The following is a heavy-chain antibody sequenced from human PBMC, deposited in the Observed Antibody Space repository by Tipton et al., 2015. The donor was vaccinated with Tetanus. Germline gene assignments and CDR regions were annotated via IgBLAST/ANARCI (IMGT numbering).Heavy chain of an antibody. D-gene: IGHD3-9*01. V-gene: IGHV1-3*04. CDR1: DYPFTNYP. CDR2: INTANGNT. Sequence: QSGPEVKEPGASVKVSCRTSDYPFTNYPIHWVRQAPGQGLEWMGWINTANGNTILSQSFQGRVTVASDTSASTVYMELSGLRSVDTAVYYCARGPHEVTYYEIMTGYYRPGFNYWGQGTLVTVSS. CDR3: ARGPHEVTYYEIMTGYYRPGFNY. J-gene: IGHJ4*02.